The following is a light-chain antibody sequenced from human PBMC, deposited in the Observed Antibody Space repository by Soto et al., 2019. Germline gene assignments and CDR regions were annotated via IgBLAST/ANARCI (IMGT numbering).Light chain of an antibody. Sequence: EIVMTQSPATLSVSPGERGTLSCRASQSVSSNLAWYQQKPGQAPRLLIYDASNRATGIPARFSGSGSGTDFTLTISSLEPEDFAVYYCQQRSNWPPITFGQGTRLEIK. CDR2: DAS. J-gene: IGKJ5*01. CDR1: QSVSSN. V-gene: IGKV3-11*01. CDR3: QQRSNWPPIT.